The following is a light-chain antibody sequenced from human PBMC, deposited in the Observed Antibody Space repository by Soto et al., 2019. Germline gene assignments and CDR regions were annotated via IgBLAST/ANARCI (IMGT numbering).Light chain of an antibody. J-gene: IGKJ1*01. V-gene: IGKV1-5*01. Sequence: DIQMTQSPSTLSASVGDRVTITCRASQFVSSFLVWYQQKPGKVPKLLIFDVSILASGVPSRFSGSGSGTEFTLTISSLQPEDFAKYSCQQYYISWSFGQGTKVDIK. CDR2: DVS. CDR3: QQYYISWS. CDR1: QFVSSF.